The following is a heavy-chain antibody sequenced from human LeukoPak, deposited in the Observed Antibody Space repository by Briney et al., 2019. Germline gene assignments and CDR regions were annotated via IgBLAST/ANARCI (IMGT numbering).Heavy chain of an antibody. D-gene: IGHD6-19*01. J-gene: IGHJ4*02. CDR1: GGTFSSYA. Sequence: GASVKVSCKASGGTFSSYAISWVRQAPGQGLEWMGGIIPIFGTANYAQKFQGRVTIAADESTSTAYMELSSLRSEDTAVYYCARDSHTVAGFDYWGQGTLVTVSS. CDR2: IIPIFGTA. V-gene: IGHV1-69*13. CDR3: ARDSHTVAGFDY.